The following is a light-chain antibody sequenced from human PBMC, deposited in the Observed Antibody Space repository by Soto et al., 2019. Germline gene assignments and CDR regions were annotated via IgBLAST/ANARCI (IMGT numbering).Light chain of an antibody. CDR3: LQQNSYPIT. V-gene: IGKV1-17*01. Sequence: DIQMTQCPSSLSASVGARVTITCRASQDIRSALVWYQQKPGKAPDRLIYGASSLQSGVPSRSSGSGSGTEFTLTISGLQPEDFATYFCLQQNSYPITFGHGTRLEIK. CDR2: GAS. J-gene: IGKJ5*01. CDR1: QDIRSA.